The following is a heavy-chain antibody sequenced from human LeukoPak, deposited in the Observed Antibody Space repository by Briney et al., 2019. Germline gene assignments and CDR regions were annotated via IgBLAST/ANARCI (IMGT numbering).Heavy chain of an antibody. Sequence: SVKVSCKASGGTFSSYAISWVRQAPGQGLEWTGGIIPIFGTANYAQKFQGRVTITTDESTSTAYMELSSLRSEDTAVYYCAAYNYDNSGYYRTDYWGQGTLVTVSS. CDR1: GGTFSSYA. D-gene: IGHD3-22*01. V-gene: IGHV1-69*05. CDR2: IIPIFGTA. J-gene: IGHJ4*02. CDR3: AAYNYDNSGYYRTDY.